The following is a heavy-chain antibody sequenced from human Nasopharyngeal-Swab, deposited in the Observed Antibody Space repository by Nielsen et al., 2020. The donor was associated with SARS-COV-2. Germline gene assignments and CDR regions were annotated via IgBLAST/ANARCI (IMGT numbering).Heavy chain of an antibody. D-gene: IGHD3-3*01. CDR2: INPSGGST. J-gene: IGHJ6*02. CDR3: ARNYYDFWSGYPGDYYYYGMDV. Sequence: ARQAPGQGCGWLGIINPSGGSTSYAQKFQGRVTMTRDTSTSTVYMELSSLRSEDTAVYYCARNYYDFWSGYPGDYYYYGMDVWGQGTTVTVSS. V-gene: IGHV1-46*01.